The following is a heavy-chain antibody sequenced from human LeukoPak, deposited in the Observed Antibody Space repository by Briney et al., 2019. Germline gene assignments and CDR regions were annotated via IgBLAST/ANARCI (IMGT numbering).Heavy chain of an antibody. V-gene: IGHV3-33*01. CDR1: GFTFSRNG. J-gene: IGHJ4*02. D-gene: IGHD4-17*01. CDR3: ARDPRDYADYALFDY. CDR2: IWYDGSKE. Sequence: GGPLRLSCAASGFTFSRNGMHWVRQAPGKGLEWVAVIWYDGSKEYYADSVKGRFTISRDNSKNTLYLQMNSLRAEDTAVYFCARDPRDYADYALFDYWGQGTLVTVSS.